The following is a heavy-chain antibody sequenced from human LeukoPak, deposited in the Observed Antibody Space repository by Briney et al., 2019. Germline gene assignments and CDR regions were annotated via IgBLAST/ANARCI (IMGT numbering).Heavy chain of an antibody. CDR3: ARGEYYYDSSGYWQFDY. CDR2: IYPGDSDT. V-gene: IGHV5-51*01. Sequence: GESLKISCKGSGYSFTSYWIGWVRQMPGKGLEWMRIIYPGDSDTRYSPSFQGQVTISADKSISTAYLQWSSLKASDTAMYYCARGEYYYDSSGYWQFDYWGQGTLVTVSS. J-gene: IGHJ4*02. D-gene: IGHD3-22*01. CDR1: GYSFTSYW.